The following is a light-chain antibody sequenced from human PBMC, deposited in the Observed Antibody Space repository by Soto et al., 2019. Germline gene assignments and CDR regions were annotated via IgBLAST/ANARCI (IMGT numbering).Light chain of an antibody. CDR1: QSINNW. CDR2: KAS. CDR3: QQYESLPRT. Sequence: DIQMTQSPSTLSASVGDRVTITCRASQSINNWLAWYQQKPGKAPKLFIFKASTLESGVPSSFSGSGSGTKFTLSINSLQPDDFATYFCQQYESLPRTFGQGTKVEIK. J-gene: IGKJ1*01. V-gene: IGKV1-5*03.